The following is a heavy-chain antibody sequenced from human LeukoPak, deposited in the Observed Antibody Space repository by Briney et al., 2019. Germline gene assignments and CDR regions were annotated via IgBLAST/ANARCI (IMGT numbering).Heavy chain of an antibody. D-gene: IGHD3-10*01. CDR1: GFTFSSFA. Sequence: GGSLRLSCAASGFTFSSFAMSWIRQAPGKGLEWVSYISSSGSTIYYADSVKGRFTISRDNAKNSLYLQMNSLRAEDTAVYYCARERAMVRGVLLFWGQGTLVTVSS. V-gene: IGHV3-11*01. CDR2: ISSSGSTI. CDR3: ARERAMVRGVLLF. J-gene: IGHJ4*02.